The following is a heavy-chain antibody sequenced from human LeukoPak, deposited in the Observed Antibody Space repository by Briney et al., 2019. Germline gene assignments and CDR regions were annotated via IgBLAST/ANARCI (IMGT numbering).Heavy chain of an antibody. CDR1: GFTFSDSY. V-gene: IGHV3-11*01. Sequence: GGSLRLSCAASGFTFSDSYMSWIRQAPGKGLEWVSYISSSGSNIYYADSVRGRFTISRDNAKNSLYLQMSSLRAEDTAVYYCANSDDYWGQGTLVTVSS. D-gene: IGHD2-15*01. J-gene: IGHJ4*02. CDR2: ISSSGSNI. CDR3: ANSDDY.